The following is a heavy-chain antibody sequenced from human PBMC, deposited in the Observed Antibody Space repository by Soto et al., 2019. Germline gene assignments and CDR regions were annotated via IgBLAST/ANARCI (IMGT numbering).Heavy chain of an antibody. CDR2: INPSGGST. D-gene: IGHD3-10*01. Sequence: ASVKVSFTAAGYTFTGYYMHWVRQAPGQGLEWMGIINPSGGSTSYAQKFQGRVTMTRDTSTSTVYMELSSLRSEDTAVYYCARVHYGSGSYPQDDPWGQGTLVTVSS. CDR1: GYTFTGYY. J-gene: IGHJ5*02. CDR3: ARVHYGSGSYPQDDP. V-gene: IGHV1-46*01.